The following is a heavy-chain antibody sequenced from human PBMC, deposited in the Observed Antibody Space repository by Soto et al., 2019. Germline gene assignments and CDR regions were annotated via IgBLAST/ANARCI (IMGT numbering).Heavy chain of an antibody. CDR2: ISSDGSTA. D-gene: IGHD6-19*01. J-gene: IGHJ4*02. V-gene: IGHV3-74*01. CDR1: GFTFRDYW. CDR3: AREEYRSFWTPLDH. Sequence: GGSPRLSCAASGFTFRDYWMHWVRQGPGKGLVWVSRISSDGSTANYADSVRGRFTISRDNARNTLFLQMNSLRAEDTAVYYCAREEYRSFWTPLDHWGQGARVTVSS.